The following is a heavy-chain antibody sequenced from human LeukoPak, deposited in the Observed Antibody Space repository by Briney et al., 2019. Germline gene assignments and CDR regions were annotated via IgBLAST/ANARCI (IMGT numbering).Heavy chain of an antibody. Sequence: PGGSLRLSCAASGFTFSSYAMHWVRQAPGKGLEWVAVISNDGTNEYYADSMKGRFTISRGNSKNTLYLQMNSLTGGDTAVYYCAVDYGDYIDAFDIWGQGTMVTVSS. CDR2: ISNDGTNE. CDR1: GFTFSSYA. V-gene: IGHV3-30*04. CDR3: AVDYGDYIDAFDI. D-gene: IGHD4-17*01. J-gene: IGHJ3*02.